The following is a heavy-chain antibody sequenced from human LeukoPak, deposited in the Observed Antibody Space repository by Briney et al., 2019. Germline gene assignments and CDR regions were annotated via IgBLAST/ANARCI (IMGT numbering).Heavy chain of an antibody. Sequence: GASVKVSCKASGYTFTSYGISWARQAPGQGLEWMGWISAYNGNTNYAQKLQGRVTMTTDTSTSTAYMELRSLRSDDTAVYYCARPSIAAAGPDAFDIRGQGTMVTVSS. V-gene: IGHV1-18*01. D-gene: IGHD6-13*01. CDR1: GYTFTSYG. CDR2: ISAYNGNT. CDR3: ARPSIAAAGPDAFDI. J-gene: IGHJ3*02.